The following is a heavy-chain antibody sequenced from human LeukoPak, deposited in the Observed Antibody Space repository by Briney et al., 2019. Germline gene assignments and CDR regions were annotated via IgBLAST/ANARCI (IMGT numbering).Heavy chain of an antibody. Sequence: ASVKVSCKASGGTFSSYAISWVRQAPGQGLEWMGWISAYNGNTNYAQKLQGRVTMTTDTSTSTAYMELRSLRSDDTAVYYCARDLEYSSSWFDPWGQGTLVTVSS. CDR2: ISAYNGNT. J-gene: IGHJ5*02. D-gene: IGHD6-13*01. CDR3: ARDLEYSSSWFDP. V-gene: IGHV1-18*01. CDR1: GGTFSSYA.